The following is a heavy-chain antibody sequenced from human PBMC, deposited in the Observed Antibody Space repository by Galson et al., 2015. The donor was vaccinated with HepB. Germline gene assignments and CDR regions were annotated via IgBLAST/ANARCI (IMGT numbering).Heavy chain of an antibody. V-gene: IGHV1-18*01. CDR1: GYTFTNYP. D-gene: IGHD6-19*01. CDR3: ARGLSGAVAGLLVFDGMDV. Sequence: SVKVSCKASGYTFTNYPMNWVRQAPGQRLEWMGWISAYDGNTDYAQKLQGRVTMTTDTSTSTAYMELRSLISDDTAVYYCARGLSGAVAGLLVFDGMDVWGQGTTVTVSS. J-gene: IGHJ6*02. CDR2: ISAYDGNT.